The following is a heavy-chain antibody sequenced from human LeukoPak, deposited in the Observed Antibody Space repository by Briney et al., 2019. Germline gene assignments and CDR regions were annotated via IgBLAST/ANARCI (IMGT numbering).Heavy chain of an antibody. V-gene: IGHV3-48*02. J-gene: IGHJ4*02. Sequence: HAGGSLRRSCETSGFSFTDYPMNWVRRAPGKRLEWISNIRTTAEGAKYAYYADSVKGRVTISRDDGKNTLYLHMNSLRDDDTAFFYSAEGIRDAFDYWGQGILVTVSS. D-gene: IGHD5-24*01. CDR2: IRTTAEGAKYA. CDR1: GFSFTDYP. CDR3: AEGIRDAFDY.